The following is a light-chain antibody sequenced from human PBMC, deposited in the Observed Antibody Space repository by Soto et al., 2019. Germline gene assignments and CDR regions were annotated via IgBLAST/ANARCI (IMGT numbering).Light chain of an antibody. Sequence: EVVLTQSPGTLSLSPGERATLSCRASQGVTTAYLAWYQHKPGQAHRLLIYGASNRATGIPDRFSGSGSGTDFTLTISRLEPEDFAVYSCQQYGASPLFTFGPGTKVDLK. CDR1: QGVTTAY. J-gene: IGKJ3*01. V-gene: IGKV3-20*01. CDR2: GAS. CDR3: QQYGASPLFT.